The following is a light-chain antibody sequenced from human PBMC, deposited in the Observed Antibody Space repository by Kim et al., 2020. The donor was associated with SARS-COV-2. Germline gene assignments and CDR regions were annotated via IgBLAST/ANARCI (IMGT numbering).Light chain of an antibody. J-gene: IGLJ1*01. CDR3: SSYSTNNTFYV. Sequence: QSITISCIGTSSDMCARNWFAGYQQRPGKVPKLIIFDVTNRPSGVSNRFSGSQSGNTASLTISGLQAEDEGDYYCSSYSTNNTFYVFGTGTKVTVL. V-gene: IGLV2-14*03. CDR2: DVT. CDR1: SSDMCARNW.